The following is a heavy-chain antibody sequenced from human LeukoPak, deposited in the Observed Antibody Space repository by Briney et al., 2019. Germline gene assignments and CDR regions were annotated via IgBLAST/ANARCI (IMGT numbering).Heavy chain of an antibody. V-gene: IGHV3-21*06. CDR2: FTSMSRTI. J-gene: IGHJ4*02. Sequence: PGGSLRLSCAASEFTFSRYSMTWVRQAPGKGLEWVSSFTSMSRTIYYADSVKGRFTISRDNAKNSLYLQMNSLRAEDTAIYYCARDVLGDSDYWGQGTLVTVSS. D-gene: IGHD4-17*01. CDR3: ARDVLGDSDY. CDR1: EFTFSRYS.